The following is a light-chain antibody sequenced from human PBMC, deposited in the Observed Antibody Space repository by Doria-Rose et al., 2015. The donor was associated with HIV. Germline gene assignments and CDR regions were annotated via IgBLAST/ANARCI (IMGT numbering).Light chain of an antibody. CDR1: QSFSSTY. J-gene: IGKJ1*01. CDR2: DGS. CDR3: HQYGTSWT. V-gene: IGKV3-20*01. Sequence: TQSPGTLSLSPGERATLSCRASQSFSSTYLAWYQQKPGQAPSLLIYDGSTKATGNPDRFSGSGSGTGFTLTNDRLGPEDFALYYCHQYGTSWTFGQGTKVEI.